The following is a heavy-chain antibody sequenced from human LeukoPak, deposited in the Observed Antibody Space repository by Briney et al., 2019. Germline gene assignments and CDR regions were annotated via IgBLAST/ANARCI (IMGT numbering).Heavy chain of an antibody. CDR3: AKDSVLRYLDWSVLPYFDY. V-gene: IGHV3-23*01. J-gene: IGHJ4*02. CDR2: ISGSGGST. CDR1: GFTFSSYA. D-gene: IGHD3-9*01. Sequence: GGSLRLSCAASGFTFSSYAMSWVRQAPGKGLEWVSAISGSGGSTYYADSVKGRFTISRDNSKNTLYLQMNSLRAEDTAVYYCAKDSVLRYLDWSVLPYFDYWGQGTLVTVSS.